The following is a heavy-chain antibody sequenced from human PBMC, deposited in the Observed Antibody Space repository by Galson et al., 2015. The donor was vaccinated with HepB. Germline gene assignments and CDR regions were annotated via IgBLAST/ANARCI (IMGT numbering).Heavy chain of an antibody. D-gene: IGHD2-15*01. CDR1: GYTFTSNG. CDR3: ARDRSHSLDF. V-gene: IGHV1-18*04. CDR2: TSANSGRT. J-gene: IGHJ4*02. Sequence: SVKVSCKAAGYTFTSNGISWVRQAPGRGLEWVGWTSANSGRTTYAWRLLGRLTLTTDTSTSTAYMELRSRRSDDTAIYYCARDRSHSLDFWGQGTLVTVSS.